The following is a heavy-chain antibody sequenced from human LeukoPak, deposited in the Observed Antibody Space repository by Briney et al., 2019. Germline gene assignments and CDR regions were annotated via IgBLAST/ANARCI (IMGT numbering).Heavy chain of an antibody. D-gene: IGHD3-22*01. V-gene: IGHV3-30*03. Sequence: GRSLRLSCAASGFTFSSYGMHWVRQAPGKGLEWVAVISYDGSNKYYADSVKGRFTISRDNSKNTLYLQMNSLRAEDTAVYYCARERYYYDSSGYSTPLNYYFDYWGQGTLVTVSS. CDR3: ARERYYYDSSGYSTPLNYYFDY. CDR1: GFTFSSYG. J-gene: IGHJ4*02. CDR2: ISYDGSNK.